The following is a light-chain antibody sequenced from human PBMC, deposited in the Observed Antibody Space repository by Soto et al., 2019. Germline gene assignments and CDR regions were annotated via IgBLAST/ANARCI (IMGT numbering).Light chain of an antibody. J-gene: IGLJ1*01. CDR1: SSDVGGYNY. V-gene: IGLV2-14*01. Sequence: QSALTQPASVSGSPGQSITISCTGTSSDVGGYNYVSWYQQHPGKAPKFMIYDVSNRPSGVSNRFSGSKSGNTASLTVSGLQAADEADYYCSSDTTSNTRQIVFGTGTKLTVL. CDR2: DVS. CDR3: SSDTTSNTRQIV.